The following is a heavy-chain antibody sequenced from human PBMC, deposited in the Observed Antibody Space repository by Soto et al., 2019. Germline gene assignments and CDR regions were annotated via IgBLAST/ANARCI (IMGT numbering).Heavy chain of an antibody. V-gene: IGHV3-66*01. CDR2: IYSDGTT. Sequence: LVESGGGLVQAGESLRLSCAVSGFSVSNNYMTWVRQAPGKGLEWISVIYSDGTTYHADSVKGRFIASRDNSQNTLYLQMNNLRVEDSAGYFCARDTHSAVRSDWWGQGTLVTVAS. CDR3: ARDTHSAVRSDW. D-gene: IGHD3-9*01. CDR1: GFSVSNNY. J-gene: IGHJ4*02.